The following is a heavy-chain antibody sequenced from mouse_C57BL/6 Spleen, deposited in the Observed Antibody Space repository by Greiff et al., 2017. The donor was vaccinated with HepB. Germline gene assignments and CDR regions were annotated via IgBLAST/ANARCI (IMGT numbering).Heavy chain of an antibody. D-gene: IGHD1-1*02. CDR2: IYPGDGDT. Sequence: VQVVESGPELVKPGASVKISCKASGYAFSSSWMNWVKQRPGKGLEWIGRIYPGDGDTNYNGKFKGKATLTADKSSSTAYMQLSSLTSEDSAVYFCARGAIGGDYWGQGTTLTVSS. CDR3: ARGAIGGDY. V-gene: IGHV1-82*01. CDR1: GYAFSSSW. J-gene: IGHJ2*01.